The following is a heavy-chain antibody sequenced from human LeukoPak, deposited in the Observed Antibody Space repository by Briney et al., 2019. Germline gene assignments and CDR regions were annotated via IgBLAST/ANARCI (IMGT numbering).Heavy chain of an antibody. D-gene: IGHD3-9*01. CDR3: ARDHYDILTGYYSDY. Sequence: PGGSLRLSCAASGFTFSSYAMHWVRQAPGKGLEWVAVISYDGSNKYYADSVKGRFTISRDNSKNTLYLQMNSLRAEDTAVYYCARDHYDILTGYYSDYWGQGTLVTVSS. CDR1: GFTFSSYA. CDR2: ISYDGSNK. V-gene: IGHV3-30-3*01. J-gene: IGHJ4*02.